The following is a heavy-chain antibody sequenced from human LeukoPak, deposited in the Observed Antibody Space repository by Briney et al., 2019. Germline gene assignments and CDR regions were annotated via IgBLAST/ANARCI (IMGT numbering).Heavy chain of an antibody. CDR2: ISNDGGGI. CDR3: AKGSTGYFADL. Sequence: GSLSLSCAAPGFTFNNYGLIWVRQAPGKGLEWVAAISNDGGGIMYAAFVEGRFTISRDNSKNTLFLQMNSLRAEDTALYYCAKGSTGYFADLWGQGTLVTVAS. V-gene: IGHV3-23*01. CDR1: GFTFNNYG. D-gene: IGHD3-22*01. J-gene: IGHJ5*02.